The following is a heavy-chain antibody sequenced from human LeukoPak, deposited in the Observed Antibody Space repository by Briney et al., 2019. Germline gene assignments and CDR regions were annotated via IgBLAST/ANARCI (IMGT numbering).Heavy chain of an antibody. CDR2: IYYSGST. CDR3: ARQIVGAQIDY. Sequence: PSETLSLTCAVYGGSISSYYWSRIRQPPGKGLEWIGYIYYSGSTNYNPSLKSRVTISVDTSKNQFSLKLSSVTAADTAVYYCARQIVGAQIDYWGQGTLVTVSS. J-gene: IGHJ4*02. D-gene: IGHD1-26*01. CDR1: GGSISSYY. V-gene: IGHV4-59*08.